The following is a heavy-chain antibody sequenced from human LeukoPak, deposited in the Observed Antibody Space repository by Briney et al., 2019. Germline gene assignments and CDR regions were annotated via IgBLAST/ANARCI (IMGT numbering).Heavy chain of an antibody. V-gene: IGHV4-39*07. J-gene: IGHJ5*02. D-gene: IGHD3-22*01. CDR3: AREYDSSGYYKAWFDP. CDR1: GGSISSSSYY. CDR2: IYYSGST. Sequence: SETLSLTCTVSGGSISSSSYYWGWIRQPPGKGLEWIGSIYYSGSTYYNPSLKSRVTMSVDTSKNQFSLKLSSVTAADTAVYYCAREYDSSGYYKAWFDPWGQGTLVTVSS.